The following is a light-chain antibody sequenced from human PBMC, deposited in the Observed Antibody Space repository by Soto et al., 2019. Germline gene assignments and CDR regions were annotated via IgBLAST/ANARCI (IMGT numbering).Light chain of an antibody. CDR3: CSYAGSSTFYV. CDR2: EVS. V-gene: IGLV2-23*02. J-gene: IGLJ1*01. Sequence: QSVLTQPASVSVSPGQSITISCTGTSSDVGSYNLISWYQQYPDKAPKLMIYEVSKRPSRVSNRFSGSKSGNTASLTISGLQAEDEADYYCCSYAGSSTFYVFGSGAKVTVL. CDR1: SSDVGSYNL.